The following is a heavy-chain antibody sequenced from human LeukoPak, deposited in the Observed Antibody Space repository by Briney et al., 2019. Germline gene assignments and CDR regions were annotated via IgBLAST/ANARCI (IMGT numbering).Heavy chain of an antibody. Sequence: PAGRSLRLSCAASGFTFSSYAMSWVRQAPGKGLEWVSAISGSGGSTYYADSVKGRFTISRDNSKNTLYLQMNSLRAEDTAVYYCAKVNSPFGVVIKSHFDYWGQGTLVTVSS. CDR1: GFTFSSYA. CDR3: AKVNSPFGVVIKSHFDY. D-gene: IGHD3-3*01. V-gene: IGHV3-23*01. CDR2: ISGSGGST. J-gene: IGHJ4*02.